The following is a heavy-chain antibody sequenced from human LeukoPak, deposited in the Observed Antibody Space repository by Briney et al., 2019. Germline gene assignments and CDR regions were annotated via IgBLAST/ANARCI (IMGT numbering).Heavy chain of an antibody. CDR2: IDPSGTT. J-gene: IGHJ6*03. CDR3: AGDTDDYSYMDV. Sequence: SETLSLTCAIYGGSFSGNYWSWIRQPPGKGLEWMGEIDPSGTTNYTPSLKSRVTISGDTSKNQFALNLTSVTAADTAVYYCAGDTDDYSYMDVWGKGTTVTDSS. V-gene: IGHV4-34*01. D-gene: IGHD3-10*01. CDR1: GGSFSGNY.